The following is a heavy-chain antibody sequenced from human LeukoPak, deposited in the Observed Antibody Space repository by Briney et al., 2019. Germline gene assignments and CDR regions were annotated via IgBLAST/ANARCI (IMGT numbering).Heavy chain of an antibody. CDR1: VDSISSHC. CDR2: IYTRQST. Sequence: SETLSLTCSVSVDSISSHCWGWVPQPPGKVLEWIGHIYTRQSTYYNLSLKSRVTISVGTSKNQYSLKLSSVTAADTAVYYCATLPLGRRHAFDIWGQGTMVTVSS. V-gene: IGHV4-4*08. J-gene: IGHJ3*02. CDR3: ATLPLGRRHAFDI. D-gene: IGHD5-24*01.